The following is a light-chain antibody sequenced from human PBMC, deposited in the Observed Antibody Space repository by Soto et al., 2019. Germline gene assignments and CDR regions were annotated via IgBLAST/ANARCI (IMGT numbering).Light chain of an antibody. CDR1: QGINNY. CDR2: AAS. V-gene: IGKV1-9*01. Sequence: DIQLTQSPSFLSASVGDRVTITCRASQGINNYLAWYQQKPGKAPKLLVFAASTLQSGVPSRFTGSGSGTEFTLTISSLQPEDYATYYCQQLKSYPATFGGGAKVEIK. J-gene: IGKJ4*01. CDR3: QQLKSYPAT.